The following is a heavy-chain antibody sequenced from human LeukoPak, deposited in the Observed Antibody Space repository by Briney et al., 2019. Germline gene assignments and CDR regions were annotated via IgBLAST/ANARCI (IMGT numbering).Heavy chain of an antibody. Sequence: ETLSLTCAVYGGSFSGYYWSWVRQAPGKGLDWVSTISGLGDSTDYADSVKGRFSISRDNSKNTLYLQMNSLRAEDTAIYYCAKVSDAYNYGSWGQGALVTVSS. CDR3: AKVSDAYNYGS. D-gene: IGHD5-24*01. J-gene: IGHJ5*02. CDR1: GGSFSGYY. CDR2: ISGLGDST. V-gene: IGHV3-23*01.